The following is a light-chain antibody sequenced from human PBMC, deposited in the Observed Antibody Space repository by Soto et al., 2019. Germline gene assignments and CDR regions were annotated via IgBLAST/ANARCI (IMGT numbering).Light chain of an antibody. CDR1: SSNIGAGFD. Sequence: QSVLTQPPSVSGAPGQRVTISCTGSSSNIGAGFDVHWYQQLPGAAPKLLIYGNSNRPSGVPDRFSGSKSGTSVSLAITGLQVEDEADYYCQSYDSSLSGYVIFGGGTKLTVL. CDR2: GNS. J-gene: IGLJ2*01. V-gene: IGLV1-40*01. CDR3: QSYDSSLSGYVI.